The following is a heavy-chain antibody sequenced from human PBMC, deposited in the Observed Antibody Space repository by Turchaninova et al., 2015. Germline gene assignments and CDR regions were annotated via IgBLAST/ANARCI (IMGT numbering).Heavy chain of an antibody. Sequence: QVQLQESGPGLVKPSETLSLTCAVTAFSFTRTYDWGCLRPSPGQGMEWIGAVYDSGSPHYNPSLHLRVTISLDTSKRQLSLKRSSVTAADTAIYYCAGLRRRYLDYGGQGALFTVSS. CDR2: VYDSGSP. CDR1: AFSFTRTYD. V-gene: IGHV4-38-2*01. CDR3: AGLRRRYLDY. J-gene: IGHJ4*02.